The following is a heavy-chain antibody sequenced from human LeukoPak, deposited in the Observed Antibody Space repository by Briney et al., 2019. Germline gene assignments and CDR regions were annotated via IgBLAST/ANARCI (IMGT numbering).Heavy chain of an antibody. Sequence: GSLRLSCAASGFTFSSYEMNWIRQPPGKGLEWIGEINHSRSTNYNPSLKSRVTISVDTSKNQFSLKLSSVTAADTAVYYCARVGGRSGYSSSWHAEYFQHWGQGTLVTVSS. D-gene: IGHD6-13*01. J-gene: IGHJ1*01. CDR3: ARVGGRSGYSSSWHAEYFQH. CDR2: INHSRST. CDR1: GFTFSSYE. V-gene: IGHV4-34*01.